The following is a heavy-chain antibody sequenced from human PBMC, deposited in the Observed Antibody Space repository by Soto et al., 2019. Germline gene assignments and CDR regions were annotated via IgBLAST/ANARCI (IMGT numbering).Heavy chain of an antibody. CDR2: ISYDGSNK. CDR1: GFTFSSYG. D-gene: IGHD6-6*01. J-gene: IGHJ6*02. Sequence: GGSLRLSCAASGFTFSSYGMHWVRQAPGKGLEWVAVISYDGSNKYYADSVKGRFTISRDNSKNTLYLQMNSLRAEDTAVYYCASLRYSSSLPGYYYYGMDVWGQGTTVTVSS. CDR3: ASLRYSSSLPGYYYYGMDV. V-gene: IGHV3-30*03.